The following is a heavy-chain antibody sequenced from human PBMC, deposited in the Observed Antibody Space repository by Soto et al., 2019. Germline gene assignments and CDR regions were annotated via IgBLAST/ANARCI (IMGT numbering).Heavy chain of an antibody. J-gene: IGHJ4*02. V-gene: IGHV3-23*01. D-gene: IGHD2-21*02. Sequence: GGSLRLSCAASGFTFNSYAMSWVRQAPGKGLEWVSAITKSGGSTYYAGSVKGRFTITRDNSKNTVYLQMNILGAADTAVYYCAKLPGDSRGFFDYWGQGTLVTVSA. CDR3: AKLPGDSRGFFDY. CDR2: ITKSGGST. CDR1: GFTFNSYA.